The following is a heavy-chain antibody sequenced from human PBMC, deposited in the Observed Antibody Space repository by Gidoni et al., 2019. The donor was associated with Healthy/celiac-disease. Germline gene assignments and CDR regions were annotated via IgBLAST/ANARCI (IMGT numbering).Heavy chain of an antibody. CDR3: ARVRITGTRRSYYYYYYGMDV. Sequence: QVQLQQWGAGLLKPSETLSLTCAVYGGSFSGYYCSWIRQPPGKGLEWIGEINHSGSTNYNPSLKSRVTISVDTSKNQFSLKLSSVTAADTAVYYCARVRITGTRRSYYYYYYGMDVWGQGTTVTVSS. CDR2: INHSGST. V-gene: IGHV4-34*01. CDR1: GGSFSGYY. J-gene: IGHJ6*02. D-gene: IGHD1-7*01.